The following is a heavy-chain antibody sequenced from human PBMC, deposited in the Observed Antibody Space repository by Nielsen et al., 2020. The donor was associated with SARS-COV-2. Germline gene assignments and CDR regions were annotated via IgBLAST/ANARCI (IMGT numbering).Heavy chain of an antibody. CDR1: GFTVSSNY. CDR2: IYSFGTT. J-gene: IGHJ4*02. CDR3: ARGMYGMGSYVFDY. D-gene: IGHD3-10*01. Sequence: GESLKISCAASGFTVSSNYMSWVRQAPGKGLEWVSVIYSFGTTYYADSVKGRFTISRHISKNMLYLQMSSLRDEDTAVYYCARGMYGMGSYVFDYWGQGTLVTVSS. V-gene: IGHV3-66*03.